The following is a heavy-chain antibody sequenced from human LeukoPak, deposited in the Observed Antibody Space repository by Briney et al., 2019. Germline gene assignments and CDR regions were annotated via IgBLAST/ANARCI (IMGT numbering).Heavy chain of an antibody. Sequence: GGSLRLSCAASGFTFSSYSMNWVRQAPGKELVWVSYISSSSSTIYYADSVKGRFTISRDNAKNSLYLQMNSLRAEDTAVYYCARVIYYYDSSGYYDYWGQGTLVTVSS. CDR3: ARVIYYYDSSGYYDY. CDR2: ISSSSSTI. V-gene: IGHV3-48*04. D-gene: IGHD3-22*01. J-gene: IGHJ4*02. CDR1: GFTFSSYS.